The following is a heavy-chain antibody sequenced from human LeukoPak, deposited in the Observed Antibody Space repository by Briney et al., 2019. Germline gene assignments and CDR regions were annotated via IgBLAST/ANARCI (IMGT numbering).Heavy chain of an antibody. CDR2: TNNDGSTT. J-gene: IGHJ4*02. V-gene: IGHV3-74*01. CDR1: GFTFSRYW. Sequence: GGSLRLSCAASGFTFSRYWIHWVRQAPGKGLVWVSLTNNDGSTTTYADSVKGRFTISRDNAENTVYLQMKSLRAEDTALYYCAREVRYHYKSIGYTYSPTVDYWGQGTLVTVSS. CDR3: AREVRYHYKSIGYTYSPTVDY. D-gene: IGHD3-22*01.